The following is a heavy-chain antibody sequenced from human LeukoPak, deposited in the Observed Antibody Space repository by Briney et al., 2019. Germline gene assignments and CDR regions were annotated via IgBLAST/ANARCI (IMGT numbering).Heavy chain of an antibody. CDR1: GFTFNNYA. CDR3: AKDRTGAYRIFDY. D-gene: IGHD4-17*01. V-gene: IGHV3-23*01. J-gene: IGHJ4*02. Sequence: GGSLTLSCAASGFTFNNYAMSWVRQAPGMGLEWISVISAGGSSIFYADSVKGRFSISRDNSKNTLSLQMNSLRAEDTAVYYCAKDRTGAYRIFDYWGQGTLVTVSS. CDR2: ISAGGSSI.